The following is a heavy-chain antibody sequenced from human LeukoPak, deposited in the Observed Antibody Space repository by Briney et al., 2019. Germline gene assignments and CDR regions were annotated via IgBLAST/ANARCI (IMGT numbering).Heavy chain of an antibody. CDR3: AKENIVVVPGAMRWFDP. CDR2: IRYDGSNK. V-gene: IGHV3-30*02. CDR1: GFTFSSYG. Sequence: PGGSLRLSCAASGFTFSSYGMHWVRQAPGKGLEWVAFIRYDGSNKYYADSVKGRFTISRDNSKNTLYLQMNSLRAEDTAVYYCAKENIVVVPGAMRWFDPWGQGTLVTVSS. D-gene: IGHD2-2*01. J-gene: IGHJ5*02.